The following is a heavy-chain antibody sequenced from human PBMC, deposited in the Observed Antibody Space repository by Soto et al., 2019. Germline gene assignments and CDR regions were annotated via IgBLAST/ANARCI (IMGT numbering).Heavy chain of an antibody. Sequence: GESLKISCAASGFTFSSYGMHWVRQAPGKGLEWVAVISYDGSNKYYADSVKGRFTISRDNSRNTLYLHMNSLRAEDTAVYYCARDQFLSDLLFPGSYYNYYYYGMDVWGQGTTVTVSS. CDR1: GFTFSSYG. D-gene: IGHD3-10*02. J-gene: IGHJ6*02. CDR3: ARDQFLSDLLFPGSYYNYYYYGMDV. CDR2: ISYDGSNK. V-gene: IGHV3-30*03.